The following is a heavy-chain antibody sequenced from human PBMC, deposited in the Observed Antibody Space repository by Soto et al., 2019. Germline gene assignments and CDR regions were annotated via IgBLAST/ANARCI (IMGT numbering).Heavy chain of an antibody. D-gene: IGHD2-15*01. CDR3: ARVELLSVVVVAATKYNWFDP. V-gene: IGHV4-31*03. Sequence: KASETLSLTCTVSGGSISSGGYYWSWIRQHPGKGLEWIGYIYYSGSTYYNPSLKSRVTISVDTSKNQFSLKLSSVTAADTAVYYCARVELLSVVVVAATKYNWFDPWGQGTLVTVSS. J-gene: IGHJ5*02. CDR1: GGSISSGGYY. CDR2: IYYSGST.